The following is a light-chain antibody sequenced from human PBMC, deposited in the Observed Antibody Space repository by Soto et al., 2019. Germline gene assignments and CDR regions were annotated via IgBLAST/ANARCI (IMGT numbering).Light chain of an antibody. CDR3: QQYDTYPLT. V-gene: IGKV1-5*03. J-gene: IGKJ2*01. Sequence: DIQMTQSPSTLSAVVGDRVTITCRASQSISSWLAWFQQKPGKAPNLLIYMASYLESGVPSRFSGSGSGTEFTLTISSLQPDDFATYYCQQYDTYPLTFGQGTKLEIK. CDR2: MAS. CDR1: QSISSW.